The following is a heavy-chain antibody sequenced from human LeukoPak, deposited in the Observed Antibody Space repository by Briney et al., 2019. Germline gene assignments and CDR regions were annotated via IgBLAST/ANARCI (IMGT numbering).Heavy chain of an antibody. J-gene: IGHJ6*03. CDR2: INHSGST. Sequence: SETLSLTCAVYGGSFSGYYWSWTASPQGRGWSGLGEINHSGSTNYNPSLKSRVTISVDTSKNQFSLKLSSVTAADTAVYYCALHGKLGIQVRAPRYYYYMDVWGKGTTVTVSS. CDR1: GGSFSGYY. CDR3: ALHGKLGIQVRAPRYYYYMDV. D-gene: IGHD7-27*01. V-gene: IGHV4-34*01.